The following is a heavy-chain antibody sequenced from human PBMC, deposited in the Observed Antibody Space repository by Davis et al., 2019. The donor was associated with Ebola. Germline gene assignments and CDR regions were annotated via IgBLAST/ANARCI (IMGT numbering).Heavy chain of an antibody. D-gene: IGHD3-22*01. CDR3: AKRDSSGSYPYYFDY. V-gene: IGHV3-23*01. CDR2: IGGTDGTT. J-gene: IGHJ4*02. Sequence: PGGSLRLSCAASGFTFSDHAMSWVRQAPGKGLEWVSAIGGTDGTTYYADSVKGRFTISRDNSKNTLYLQMNSLRAEDTAIYYCAKRDSSGSYPYYFDYWGQGTLVTVSS. CDR1: GFTFSDHA.